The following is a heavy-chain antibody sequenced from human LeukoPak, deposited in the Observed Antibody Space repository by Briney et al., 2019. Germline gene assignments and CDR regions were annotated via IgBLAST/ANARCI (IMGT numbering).Heavy chain of an antibody. CDR1: GFTFSSYG. CDR3: AREYCSSTSCLSTDNWFDP. Sequence: GGSLRLSCAASGFTFSSYGMHWVRQAPGKGLEWVAVIWYDGSNKYYADFVKGRFTISRDNSKNTLYLQMNSLRAEDTAVYYCAREYCSSTSCLSTDNWFDPWGQGTLVTVSS. D-gene: IGHD2-2*01. J-gene: IGHJ5*02. CDR2: IWYDGSNK. V-gene: IGHV3-33*01.